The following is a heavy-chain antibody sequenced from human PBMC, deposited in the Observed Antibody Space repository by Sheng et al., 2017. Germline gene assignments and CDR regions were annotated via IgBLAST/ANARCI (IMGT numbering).Heavy chain of an antibody. CDR2: IYYSGST. CDR1: GVSIRDSSYY. D-gene: IGHD6-19*01. V-gene: IGHV4-39*07. Sequence: QLQLQESGPGLVKPSETLSLTCTVSGVSIRDSSYYWGWIRQPPGKGLEWIGSIYYSGSTYYKSSLKSRVTISVDTSKDQFSLKLRSVTAADTAVYYCAVGLGPFDYWGQGTLVTVS. CDR3: AVGLGPFDY. J-gene: IGHJ4*02.